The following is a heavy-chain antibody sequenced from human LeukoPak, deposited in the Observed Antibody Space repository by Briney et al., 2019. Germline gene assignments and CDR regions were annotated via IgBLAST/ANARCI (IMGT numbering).Heavy chain of an antibody. CDR3: ARDLAHMVRGVFGY. Sequence: ASVKVSCKASGYTFTSYGISWVRQAPGQGLEWMGWISAYNGNTNYAQKFQGRVTMTRDMSTSTVYMELSSLRSEDTAVYYCARDLAHMVRGVFGYWGQGTLVTVSS. D-gene: IGHD3-10*01. CDR1: GYTFTSYG. V-gene: IGHV1-18*01. J-gene: IGHJ4*02. CDR2: ISAYNGNT.